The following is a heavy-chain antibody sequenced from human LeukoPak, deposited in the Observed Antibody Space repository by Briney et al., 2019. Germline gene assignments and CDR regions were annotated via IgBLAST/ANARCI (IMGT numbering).Heavy chain of an antibody. CDR2: IYPDDSDA. D-gene: IGHD3-22*01. J-gene: IGHJ4*02. Sequence: GESLRISCKGSGYRFTTYWIGWVRQMPGKGLDWMGIIYPDDSDARYSPSFQGQVTISADKSISTAYLQWSSLKASDTAMYYCARPRTHDSSAYYHYWGQGTLVTVSS. CDR3: ARPRTHDSSAYYHY. CDR1: GYRFTTYW. V-gene: IGHV5-51*01.